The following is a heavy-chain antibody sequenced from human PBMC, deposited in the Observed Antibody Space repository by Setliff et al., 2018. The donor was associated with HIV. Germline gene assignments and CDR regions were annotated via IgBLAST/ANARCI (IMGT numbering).Heavy chain of an antibody. CDR1: GGSISSSNW. CDR3: ARRLQFLEFLHGVGGLDV. J-gene: IGHJ6*02. D-gene: IGHD3-3*01. Sequence: PSETLSLTCAVSGGSISSSNWWSWVRQPPGKGLEWIGSIYHSGTTYYNPSLKSRVTISVDTSKNQFSLKLSSATAADTAVYYCARRLQFLEFLHGVGGLDVWGQGTTVTAP. V-gene: IGHV4-4*02. CDR2: IYHSGTT.